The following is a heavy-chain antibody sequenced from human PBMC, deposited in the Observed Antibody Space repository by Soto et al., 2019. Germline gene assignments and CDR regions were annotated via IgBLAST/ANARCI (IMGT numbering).Heavy chain of an antibody. V-gene: IGHV3-30*04. CDR1: GFTFSRHA. Sequence: GGSLRLSCAASGFTFSRHAIHWVRLTPGRGLEWVLAISRDGSYIYYTDSVKGRFTVSRDNSKDTVFVQMNRLIPDDTALYFCARTRNGGVADSFDSWGQGTRVTVSS. CDR3: ARTRNGGVADSFDS. CDR2: ISRDGSYI. J-gene: IGHJ5*01. D-gene: IGHD3-3*01.